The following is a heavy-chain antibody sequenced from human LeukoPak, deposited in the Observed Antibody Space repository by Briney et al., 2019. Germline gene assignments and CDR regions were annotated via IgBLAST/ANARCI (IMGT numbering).Heavy chain of an antibody. Sequence: PGGSLRLSCAASGFTFSSYWMSWVRQAPGKGLEWVANIKQDGSEKYYVDSVKGRFTISRDNAKNSLCLQMNSLRAEDTAVYYCARARKGYSSGPGYWGQGTLVTVSS. CDR3: ARARKGYSSGPGY. V-gene: IGHV3-7*01. J-gene: IGHJ4*02. CDR2: IKQDGSEK. D-gene: IGHD6-19*01. CDR1: GFTFSSYW.